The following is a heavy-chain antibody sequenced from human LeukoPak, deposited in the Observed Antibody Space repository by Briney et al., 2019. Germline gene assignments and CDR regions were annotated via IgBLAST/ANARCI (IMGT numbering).Heavy chain of an antibody. V-gene: IGHV3-23*01. Sequence: GGSLRLSCAASGFTFSSYAMSWVRQAPGKGLESVSAISGSGGSTYYADSVKGRFTISRDNSKNTLYLQMNSLRAEDTAVYYCAKGFSRLYYYGMDVWGQRTTVTVSS. CDR3: AKGFSRLYYYGMDV. CDR1: GFTFSSYA. CDR2: ISGSGGST. J-gene: IGHJ6*02.